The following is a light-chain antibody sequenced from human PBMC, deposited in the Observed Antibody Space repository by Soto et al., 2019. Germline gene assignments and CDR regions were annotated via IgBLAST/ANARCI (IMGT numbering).Light chain of an antibody. CDR1: QTFASSY. J-gene: IGKJ2*01. Sequence: IVLTQSPGTLSLSPGETATLSCRASQTFASSYLAWYQQKPGQAPRLLICAASWRAAGIPDRFSGSGSGADFTLTISRLEPEDFGVYYCQQYGSSPPYTFGQGTKLEIK. V-gene: IGKV3-20*01. CDR3: QQYGSSPPYT. CDR2: AAS.